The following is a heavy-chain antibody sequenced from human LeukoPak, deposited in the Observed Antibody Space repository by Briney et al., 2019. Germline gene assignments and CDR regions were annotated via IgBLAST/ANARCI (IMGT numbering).Heavy chain of an antibody. D-gene: IGHD1-26*01. CDR3: VRGERQWDQFDY. CDR2: IWYDGSNK. CDR1: GFTFSIYG. Sequence: GGSLRLSCAASGFTFSIYGMPWVRQAPGKGLEWVAVIWYDGSNKYYADSVKGRFTISRDNSKNTLYLQMNSLRAEDTAVYYCVRGERQWDQFDYWGQGTPVTVSS. J-gene: IGHJ4*02. V-gene: IGHV3-33*01.